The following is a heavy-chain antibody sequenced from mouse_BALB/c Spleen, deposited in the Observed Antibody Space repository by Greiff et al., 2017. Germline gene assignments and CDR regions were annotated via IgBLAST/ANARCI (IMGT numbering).Heavy chain of an antibody. V-gene: IGHV1-80*01. CDR3: ARFYGSSYDAMDY. J-gene: IGHJ4*01. D-gene: IGHD1-1*01. CDR1: GYAFSSYW. CDR2: IYPGDGDT. Sequence: QVQLKQSGAELVRPGSSVKISCKASGYAFSSYWMNWVKQRPGQGLEWIGQIYPGDGDTNYNGKFKGKATLTADKSSSTAYMQLSSLTSEDSAVYFCARFYGSSYDAMDYWGQGTSVTVSS.